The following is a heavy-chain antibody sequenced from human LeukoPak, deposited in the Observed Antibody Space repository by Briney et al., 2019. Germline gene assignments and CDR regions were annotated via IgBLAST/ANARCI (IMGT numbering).Heavy chain of an antibody. V-gene: IGHV3-23*01. Sequence: TGGSLRLSCAASGFTFSSYAMSWVRQAPGKGLEWVSAISGSGGSTYYADSVKGRFTISRDNSKNTLYLQMNSLRAEDTAVYYCAKDLGGVESFSPHDAFDIWGQGTMVTVSS. CDR1: GFTFSSYA. CDR3: AKDLGGVESFSPHDAFDI. CDR2: ISGSGGST. J-gene: IGHJ3*02. D-gene: IGHD3-16*01.